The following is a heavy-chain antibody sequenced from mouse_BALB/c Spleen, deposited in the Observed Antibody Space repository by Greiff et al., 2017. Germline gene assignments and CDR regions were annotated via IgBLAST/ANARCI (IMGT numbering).Heavy chain of an antibody. CDR3: ERVHYYGSSPWFAY. CDR1: GFTFSSYA. D-gene: IGHD1-1*01. Sequence: EVQRVESGGGLVKPGGSLKLSCAASGFTFSSYAMSWVRQTPEKRLEWVASISSGGSTYYPDSVKGRFTISRDNARNILYLQMRSLRSEDTAMYYCERVHYYGSSPWFAYWGQGTLVTVSA. V-gene: IGHV5-6-5*01. J-gene: IGHJ3*01. CDR2: ISSGGST.